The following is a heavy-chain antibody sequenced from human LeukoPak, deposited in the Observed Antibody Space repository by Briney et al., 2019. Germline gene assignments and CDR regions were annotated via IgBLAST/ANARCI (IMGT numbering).Heavy chain of an antibody. CDR2: MNPNSGNT. CDR1: GYTFTGYY. D-gene: IGHD3-3*01. Sequence: ASVKVSCKASGYTFTGYYMHWVRQAPGQGLEWMGWMNPNSGNTGYAQKFQGRVTMTRNTSISTAYMELSSLRSEDTAVYYCARKNTYYDFWSGYYPNWFDPWGQGTLVTVSS. V-gene: IGHV1-8*02. CDR3: ARKNTYYDFWSGYYPNWFDP. J-gene: IGHJ5*02.